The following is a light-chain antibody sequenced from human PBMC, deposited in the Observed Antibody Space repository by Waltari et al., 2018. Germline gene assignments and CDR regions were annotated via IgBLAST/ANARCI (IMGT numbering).Light chain of an antibody. CDR2: DAS. Sequence: EIVLTQSPATLSLSTGDTATLSCRASQSVGTYLAWYQQKPGQAPRLLIYDASNRATGIPARFRGSGSGTDFTLTISSLEAEDFAVYYCQQRSNWTPHTFGQGARLEIK. CDR3: QQRSNWTPHT. CDR1: QSVGTY. J-gene: IGKJ2*01. V-gene: IGKV3-11*01.